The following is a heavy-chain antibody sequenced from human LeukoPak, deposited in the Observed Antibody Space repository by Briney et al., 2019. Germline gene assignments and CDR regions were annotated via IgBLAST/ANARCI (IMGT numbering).Heavy chain of an antibody. V-gene: IGHV3-21*01. CDR2: ISSSSYI. Sequence: GGSLRLSCAASGFTFSSYSMNWVRQAPGKGLEWVSSISSSSYIYYADSVKGRFTISRDNAKNSLYLQMNSLRAEDTAVYYCARDGYCSGGSCYERADYYYGMDVWGQGTTVTVSS. CDR3: ARDGYCSGGSCYERADYYYGMDV. CDR1: GFTFSSYS. D-gene: IGHD2-15*01. J-gene: IGHJ6*02.